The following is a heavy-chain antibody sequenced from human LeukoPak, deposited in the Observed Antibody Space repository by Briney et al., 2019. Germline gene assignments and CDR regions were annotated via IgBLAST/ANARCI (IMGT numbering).Heavy chain of an antibody. CDR1: GGSISSSNW. V-gene: IGHV4-4*02. CDR2: IYHSGST. Sequence: PSETLSLTCAVSGGSISSSNWWSWVRQPPGQGLEWIGEIYHSGSTNYNPSLKSRVTISVDKSKNQFSLKLSSVTAADTAVYYCASFGRYPQLGYYFDYWGQGTLVTVSS. CDR3: ASFGRYPQLGYYFDY. D-gene: IGHD3-9*01. J-gene: IGHJ4*02.